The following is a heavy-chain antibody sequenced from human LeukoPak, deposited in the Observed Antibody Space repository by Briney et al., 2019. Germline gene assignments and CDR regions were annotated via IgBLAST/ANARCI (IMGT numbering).Heavy chain of an antibody. V-gene: IGHV3-23*01. CDR3: AKTDCGGDCYSVGFDY. D-gene: IGHD2-21*02. CDR2: ISGSGGST. Sequence: GGSLRLSCAASGFNFGSYAMSWVRQAPGKGLEWVSAISGSGGSTYYADSVKARFTISRDNSKNTLYLQMNSLRAEDTAVYYCAKTDCGGDCYSVGFDYWGQGTLVTVSS. CDR1: GFNFGSYA. J-gene: IGHJ4*02.